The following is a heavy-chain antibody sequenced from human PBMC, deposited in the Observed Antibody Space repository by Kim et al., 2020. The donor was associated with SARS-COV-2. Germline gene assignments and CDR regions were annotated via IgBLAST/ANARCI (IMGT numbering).Heavy chain of an antibody. CDR3: ARHVTFFIDAFYI. D-gene: IGHD3-10*01. CDR2: IAPTNSYS. V-gene: IGHV5-10-1*01. Sequence: GESLKISCRGSGYSFTTYPISWVRLVPGKGLEWMGRIAPTNSYSTYSPTFQGHVPISSDESTSTVYLQWRSLRASDTAIYYCARHVTFFIDAFYIWGQGTMVSVSA. J-gene: IGHJ3*02. CDR1: GYSFTTYP.